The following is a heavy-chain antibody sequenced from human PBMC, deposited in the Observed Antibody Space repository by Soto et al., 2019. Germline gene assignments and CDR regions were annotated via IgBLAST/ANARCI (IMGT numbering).Heavy chain of an antibody. V-gene: IGHV3-30*18. J-gene: IGHJ6*02. CDR2: ISYDGSNK. CDR3: AKDRPSGSRPYYYGMDV. Sequence: QVQLVESGGGVVHPGRSLRLSCAASGFTFSSYGMHWVRQAPGKGLEWVAVISYDGSNKYYADSVKGRFTISRDTSKNTLYLQMNSLRAEDTAVYYCAKDRPSGSRPYYYGMDVWGQGTTVTVSS. D-gene: IGHD1-26*01. CDR1: GFTFSSYG.